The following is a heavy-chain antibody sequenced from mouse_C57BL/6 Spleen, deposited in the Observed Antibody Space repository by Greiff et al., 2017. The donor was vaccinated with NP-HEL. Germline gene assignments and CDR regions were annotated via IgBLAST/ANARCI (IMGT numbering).Heavy chain of an antibody. CDR2: IGPGSGST. CDR3: ARSDDYDRIDY. J-gene: IGHJ2*01. CDR1: FYTFTDYY. Sequence: QVPLQQSGAAPFPPFSSFHISFNSSFYTFTDYYINWVKQRPGQGLEWIGKIGPGSGSTYYNEKFKGKATLTADKSSSTAYMQLSSLTSEDSAVYFCARSDDYDRIDYWGQGTTLTVSS. D-gene: IGHD2-4*01. V-gene: IGHV1-77*01.